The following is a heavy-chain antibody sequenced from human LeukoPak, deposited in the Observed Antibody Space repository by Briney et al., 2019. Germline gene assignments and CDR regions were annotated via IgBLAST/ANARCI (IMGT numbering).Heavy chain of an antibody. D-gene: IGHD5-24*01. CDR2: ITGPADVT. Sequence: PGGSLRLSCAASGFSFNSYAMNWVRQVPGKGLEWVSDITGPADVTTYADSVKGRFTISRDNSKNTVFLQMDSLRAEDTAVYYCAKDRVSGDGYNSLDYWGQGTLVTVPS. V-gene: IGHV3-23*01. CDR1: GFSFNSYA. J-gene: IGHJ4*02. CDR3: AKDRVSGDGYNSLDY.